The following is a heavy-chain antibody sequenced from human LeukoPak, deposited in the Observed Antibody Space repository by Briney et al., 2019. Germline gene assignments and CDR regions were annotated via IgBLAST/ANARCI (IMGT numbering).Heavy chain of an antibody. Sequence: SETLSLTCAVYGXSFSGYYGSWIRQPPGKGLEWIGEINHSGSTNYNPSLKSRVTISVDTSKNQFSLKLSSVTAADTAVYYCARARITMVRGVMDWFDPWGQGTLVTVSS. CDR2: INHSGST. J-gene: IGHJ5*02. V-gene: IGHV4-34*01. D-gene: IGHD3-10*01. CDR3: ARARITMVRGVMDWFDP. CDR1: GXSFSGYY.